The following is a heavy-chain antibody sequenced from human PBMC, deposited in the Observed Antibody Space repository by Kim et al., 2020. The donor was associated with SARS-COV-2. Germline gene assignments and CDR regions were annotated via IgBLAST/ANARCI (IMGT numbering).Heavy chain of an antibody. D-gene: IGHD5-12*01. V-gene: IGHV3-9*01. CDR3: AKDEGYSGYGYFDY. Sequence: ADSVKGRFTISRDNAKNSLYLQMNSLRAEDTALYYCAKDEGYSGYGYFDYWGQGTLVTVSS. J-gene: IGHJ4*02.